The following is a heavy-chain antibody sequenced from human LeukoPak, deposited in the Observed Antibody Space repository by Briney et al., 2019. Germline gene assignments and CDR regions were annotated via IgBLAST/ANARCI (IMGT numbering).Heavy chain of an antibody. CDR2: IYSGGST. Sequence: PGGSLRLSCAASGFPVSSNYMSWVRQAPGKGLEWVSVIYSGGSTYYADSVKGRFTISRDNSKDTLYLQMNSLRAEDTAVYYCAKEMRDYHWYFDLWGRGTLVTVSS. CDR1: GFPVSSNY. J-gene: IGHJ2*01. V-gene: IGHV3-53*05. D-gene: IGHD4-17*01. CDR3: AKEMRDYHWYFDL.